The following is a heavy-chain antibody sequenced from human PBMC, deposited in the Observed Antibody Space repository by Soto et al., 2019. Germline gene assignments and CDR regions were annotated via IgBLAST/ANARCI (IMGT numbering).Heavy chain of an antibody. V-gene: IGHV1-3*01. D-gene: IGHD1-26*01. CDR2: INAGNGNT. CDR1: GYTFTSYA. CDR3: ARTLVGATPADY. J-gene: IGHJ4*02. Sequence: QVQLVQSGAEVKKPGASVEVSCKASGYTFTSYAMHWVRQAPGQRLEWVGWINAGNGNTKYSQKFQGRVTITRDTSASTAYMELSSLRSEDTAVYYCARTLVGATPADYWGQGTLVTVSS.